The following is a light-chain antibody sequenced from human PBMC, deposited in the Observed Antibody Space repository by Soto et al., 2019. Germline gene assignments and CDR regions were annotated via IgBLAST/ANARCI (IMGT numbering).Light chain of an antibody. J-gene: IGKJ2*01. CDR2: GAS. CDR3: QQYGSSPYT. CDR1: QSISSSY. Sequence: EIVLTQSPGTLSLSPGERATLSCRASQSISSSYLAWYQQKPGQAPRLFIYGASSRATGIPDRFSGSGSGTDFTLTIIRLEPEDFAVYYCQQYGSSPYTFSQGTKLEIK. V-gene: IGKV3-20*01.